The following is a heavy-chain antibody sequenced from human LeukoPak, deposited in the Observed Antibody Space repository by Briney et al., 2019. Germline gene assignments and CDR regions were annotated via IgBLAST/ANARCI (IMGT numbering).Heavy chain of an antibody. CDR1: GFTFSAYA. CDR2: ITGSGGAT. V-gene: IGHV3-23*01. D-gene: IGHD3-3*01. J-gene: IGHJ3*02. CDR3: AKADSSLLEWLAAFDI. Sequence: GGSLRLSCAASGFTFSAYAVNWVRQAPGKGLEWVSAITGSGGATYYADSVKGRFTISRDNSKNTLYLQMSSLRAEDTALYYCAKADSSLLEWLAAFDIWGQGTMVTVSS.